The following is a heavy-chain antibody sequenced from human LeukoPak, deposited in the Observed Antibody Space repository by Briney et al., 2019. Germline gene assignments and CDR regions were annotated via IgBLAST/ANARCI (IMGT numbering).Heavy chain of an antibody. J-gene: IGHJ4*02. D-gene: IGHD3-16*01. CDR3: SRGGGAFDY. CDR1: GFTFNDYW. V-gene: IGHV3-7*01. Sequence: GSLRLSCAASGFTFNDYWMTWVRQAPGKGLEWVADIKHDGSERNYVDSVKGRFTISRDNAKNSLFLQMSSLRAEDTAVYYCSRGGGAFDYWGQGTLVTVSS. CDR2: IKHDGSER.